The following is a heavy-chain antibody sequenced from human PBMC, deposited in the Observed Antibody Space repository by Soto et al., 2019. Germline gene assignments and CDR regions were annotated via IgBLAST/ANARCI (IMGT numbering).Heavy chain of an antibody. D-gene: IGHD3-22*01. CDR1: GGSITSSSYY. J-gene: IGHJ4*02. V-gene: IGHV4-39*01. CDR3: ASSYFYDSGGYYPFDY. Sequence: SETLSLTCTVSGGSITSSSYYWGWIRQPPGKGLEWIGSIYYSGSTYYNPSLKSRVTISVDTSKNQFSLKLSSVTAADTAVYYCASSYFYDSGGYYPFDYWGQGTRVTVSS. CDR2: IYYSGST.